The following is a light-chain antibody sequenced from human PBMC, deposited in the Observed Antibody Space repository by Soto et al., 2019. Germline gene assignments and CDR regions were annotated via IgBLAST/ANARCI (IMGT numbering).Light chain of an antibody. CDR1: SSDVGGYNY. V-gene: IGLV2-14*03. J-gene: IGLJ2*01. CDR2: DVS. Sequence: QSALTQPASVSGSPGQSITISCTGTSSDVGGYNYVSWYQQHPGKAPKLMIYDVSNRPSGVSNRFSGSKSGNTASLTISGLQTEDEDDYYCSSYTFSSTLVVFGGGTQLTVL. CDR3: SSYTFSSTLVV.